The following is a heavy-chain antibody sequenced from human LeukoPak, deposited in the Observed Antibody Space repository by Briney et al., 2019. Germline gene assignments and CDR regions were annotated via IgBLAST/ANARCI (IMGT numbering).Heavy chain of an antibody. V-gene: IGHV5-51*01. D-gene: IGHD3-22*01. J-gene: IGHJ6*02. CDR1: GYSFTKFW. CDR2: IYPGDSDT. CDR3: ARQRMYYYDSRSPDILGYYGMDV. Sequence: GESLKISCKGSGYSFTKFWIGWVRQMPGKGLEWMGIIYPGDSDTRYSPSFQGQVTISADKSISTAYLQWSSLKASDTAMYYCARQRMYYYDSRSPDILGYYGMDVWGQGTTVTVSS.